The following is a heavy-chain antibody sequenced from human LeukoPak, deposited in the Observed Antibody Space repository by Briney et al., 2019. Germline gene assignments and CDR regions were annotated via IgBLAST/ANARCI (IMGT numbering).Heavy chain of an antibody. CDR3: ASNYYDSSGPDAFDI. J-gene: IGHJ3*02. CDR1: GYSFTSYW. D-gene: IGHD3-22*01. CDR2: IYPGDSDT. V-gene: IGHV5-51*01. Sequence: PGESLKISCKGSGYSFTSYWIGWVRQMPGKGLEWMGIIYPGDSDTRYSPSFQGQVTISADKSISTAYLQWSSLKASDTAMYYCASNYYDSSGPDAFDIWGQGTMVTVSS.